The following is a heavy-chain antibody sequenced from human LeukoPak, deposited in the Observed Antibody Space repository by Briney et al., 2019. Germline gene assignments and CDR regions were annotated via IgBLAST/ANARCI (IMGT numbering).Heavy chain of an antibody. Sequence: SETLSLTCTVSGGSISSYYWSWIRQPAGKGLEWIGRIYTSGSTNYNPSLKSRVTMSVDTSRNQFSLKLSSVTAADTAVYYCARDAVYYDILTGWGYYYMDVWGKGTTVTISS. CDR3: ARDAVYYDILTGWGYYYMDV. J-gene: IGHJ6*03. V-gene: IGHV4-4*07. D-gene: IGHD3-9*01. CDR2: IYTSGST. CDR1: GGSISSYY.